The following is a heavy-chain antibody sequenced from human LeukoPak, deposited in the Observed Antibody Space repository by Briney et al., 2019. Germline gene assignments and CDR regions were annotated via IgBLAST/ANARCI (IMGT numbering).Heavy chain of an antibody. CDR2: IIPILGIA. D-gene: IGHD2-2*02. V-gene: IGHV1-69*02. Sequence: ASVKVSCKASGCTFSSYTISWVRQAPGQGLEWMGRIIPILGIANYAQKFQGRVTITADKSTSTAYMELSSLRSEDTAVYYCARVLTAAISGWFDPWGQGTLVTVSS. J-gene: IGHJ5*02. CDR1: GCTFSSYT. CDR3: ARVLTAAISGWFDP.